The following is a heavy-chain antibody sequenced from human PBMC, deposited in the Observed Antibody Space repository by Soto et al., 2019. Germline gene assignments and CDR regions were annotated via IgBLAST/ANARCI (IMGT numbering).Heavy chain of an antibody. V-gene: IGHV1-69*13. D-gene: IGHD6-13*01. CDR3: ARVRAAAESYYYYGMDV. Sequence: ASVKVSCKASGGTFSSYAISWVRQAPGQGLEWMGGIIPIFGTANYAQKFQDRVTITADESTSTAYMELSSLRSEDTAVYYCARVRAAAESYYYYGMDVWGQGTTVTVSS. CDR1: GGTFSSYA. J-gene: IGHJ6*02. CDR2: IIPIFGTA.